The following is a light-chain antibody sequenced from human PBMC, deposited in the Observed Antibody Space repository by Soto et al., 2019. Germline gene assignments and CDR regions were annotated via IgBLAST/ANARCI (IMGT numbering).Light chain of an antibody. CDR3: SSATSRSTRL. CDR1: SSDVGGYKY. Sequence: QSALTQPASVSGSPGQSITISCTGTSSDVGGYKYVSWYQQYPGKAPKLIVYDVTNRPSGVSHRCSGSKSGTTASLTIAGTQADDEADYYCSSATSRSTRLFGTGTKLTVL. J-gene: IGLJ1*01. V-gene: IGLV2-14*01. CDR2: DVT.